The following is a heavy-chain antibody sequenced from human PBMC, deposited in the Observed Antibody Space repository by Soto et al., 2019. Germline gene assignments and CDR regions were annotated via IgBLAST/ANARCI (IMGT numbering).Heavy chain of an antibody. CDR1: GGSISSGGYY. Sequence: QVQLQESGPGLVKPSQTLSLTCTVSGGSISSGGYYWSWIRQHPGKGLEWIGYIYYSGRTYYNPSLKSRVTISVDTSKNQFALKLRAVTAADTAVYYCARSSSSGRDFDYWGQGTLVTVSS. D-gene: IGHD6-25*01. CDR3: ARSSSSGRDFDY. V-gene: IGHV4-31*03. CDR2: IYYSGRT. J-gene: IGHJ4*02.